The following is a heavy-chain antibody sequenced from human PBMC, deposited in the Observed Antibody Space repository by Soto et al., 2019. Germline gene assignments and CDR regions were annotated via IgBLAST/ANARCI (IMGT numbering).Heavy chain of an antibody. Sequence: EVQLVESGGGLVQPGGSLRLSCIASGFTIGTNFMTWVRQAPGKGLEWVSVIYSGGSTYYSDSVKGRFTISRDNSKNTLYLQMNSLRVEDTAVYYCGWFGDSKDRNDYYGMDVWGQGTTVTVSS. V-gene: IGHV3-66*01. J-gene: IGHJ6*02. CDR2: IYSGGST. D-gene: IGHD3-10*01. CDR1: GFTIGTNF. CDR3: GWFGDSKDRNDYYGMDV.